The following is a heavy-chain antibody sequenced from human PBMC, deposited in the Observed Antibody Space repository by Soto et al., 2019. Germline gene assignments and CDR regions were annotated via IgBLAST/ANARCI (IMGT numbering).Heavy chain of an antibody. V-gene: IGHV3-23*01. D-gene: IGHD3-3*01. Sequence: EVQLFESGGGLVEPGESLRLSCAASGFIFKDFAMSWVRQAPGKGLEWVSTITTSDDITYSADSVRGRFTISRDNSANTLFLQMSSLRGDATASYYCTKGDSSGYFNPSSGYSTPDHWGLGTLVTVSS. CDR2: ITTSDDIT. CDR3: TKGDSSGYFNPSSGYSTPDH. J-gene: IGHJ5*02. CDR1: GFIFKDFA.